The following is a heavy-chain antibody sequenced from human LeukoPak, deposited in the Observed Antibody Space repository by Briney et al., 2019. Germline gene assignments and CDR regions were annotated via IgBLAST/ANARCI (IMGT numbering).Heavy chain of an antibody. D-gene: IGHD7-27*01. J-gene: IGHJ4*02. Sequence: PGGSLRLSCAASGFTFSSGAMSWVRQAPGKGLEWVSTITGTGGYTYYADSVKGRFTISRDNSRNTLFLQMNSLSAEDTAVYYCAENGLGTVDYWGQGTLVTVSS. CDR1: GFTFSSGA. V-gene: IGHV3-23*01. CDR2: ITGTGGYT. CDR3: AENGLGTVDY.